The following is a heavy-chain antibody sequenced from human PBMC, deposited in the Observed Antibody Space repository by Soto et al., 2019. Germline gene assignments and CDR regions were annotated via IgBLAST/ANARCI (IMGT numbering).Heavy chain of an antibody. Sequence: GGSLRLSCAPSGFTFSSYSMNWVRQAEGEGREWVSSISSSSYIYYADSVKGRFTISRDNAKNSLYLQMNSLRAEDTAVYYCARDVQVVVAATRDYYYMDVWGKGTTVTVSS. V-gene: IGHV3-21*01. D-gene: IGHD2-15*01. CDR2: ISSSSYI. CDR1: GFTFSSYS. J-gene: IGHJ6*03. CDR3: ARDVQVVVAATRDYYYMDV.